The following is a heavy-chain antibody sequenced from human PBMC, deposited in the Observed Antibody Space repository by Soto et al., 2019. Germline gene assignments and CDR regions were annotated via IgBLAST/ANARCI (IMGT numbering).Heavy chain of an antibody. CDR3: ANDMVYSGYDHTSGYYYGMDV. CDR1: GFTFDDYA. Sequence: EVQLVESGGGLVQPGRSLRLSCAASGFTFDDYAMHWVRQAPGKGLEWVSGISWNSGSIGYADSVKGRFTISRDNAKNSLYLQMNSLRAEDTALYYCANDMVYSGYDHTSGYYYGMDVWGQGTTVTVSS. D-gene: IGHD5-12*01. CDR2: ISWNSGSI. J-gene: IGHJ6*02. V-gene: IGHV3-9*01.